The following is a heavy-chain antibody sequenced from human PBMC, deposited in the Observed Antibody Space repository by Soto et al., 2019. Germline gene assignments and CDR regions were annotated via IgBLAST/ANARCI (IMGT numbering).Heavy chain of an antibody. CDR1: GYSFTSYW. Sequence: LGQALKISCKGSGYSFTSYWIGSVRQMPGKGLEWMGIIYPGDSDTRYSPSFQGQVTISADKSISTAYLQWSSLKASDTAMYYCARHSRSTIFGVVNRAPLYYYYGMDVWGQGTTVTVSS. CDR3: ARHSRSTIFGVVNRAPLYYYYGMDV. V-gene: IGHV5-51*01. D-gene: IGHD3-3*01. J-gene: IGHJ6*02. CDR2: IYPGDSDT.